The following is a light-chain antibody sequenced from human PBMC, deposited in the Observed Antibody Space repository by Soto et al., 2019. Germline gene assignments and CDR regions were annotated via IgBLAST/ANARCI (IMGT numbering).Light chain of an antibody. J-gene: IGKJ5*01. V-gene: IGKV1-39*01. CDR1: QNINSY. Sequence: DIQMTQSPSSLSASVRDRVTITCRARQNINSYLNWYQQKPGKAPKLLIYAASSLQSGVPSRFSGSGSGTDFTLTVSSLQPEDFATYYCHQSYDIPTFGQGTRLEIK. CDR3: HQSYDIPT. CDR2: AAS.